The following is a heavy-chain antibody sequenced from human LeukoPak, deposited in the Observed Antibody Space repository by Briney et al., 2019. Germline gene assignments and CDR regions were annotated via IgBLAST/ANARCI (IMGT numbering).Heavy chain of an antibody. CDR2: ISGGGGHT. CDR1: GFTFSSYS. D-gene: IGHD6-13*01. V-gene: IGHV3-23*01. J-gene: IGHJ3*02. CDR3: AKRVAEESSSWYIDM. Sequence: PGGSLRLSCAASGFTFSSYSMSWVRQAPGKGLEWVSAISGGGGHTFHADSVKGRVTTSRDNSKNTLYLQMNNLRAEDTAVYYCAKRVAEESSSWYIDMWGQGTMVSVSS.